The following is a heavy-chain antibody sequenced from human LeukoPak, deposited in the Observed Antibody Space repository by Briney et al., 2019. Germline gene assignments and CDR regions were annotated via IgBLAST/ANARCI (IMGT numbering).Heavy chain of an antibody. D-gene: IGHD6-19*01. Sequence: ASVKVSCKASGYTFTGYYMHWVRQAPGQGLEWMGWINPNSGGTNYAQKFQGRVTMTRDTSISTAYMELSSLRSEDTAVYYCARSRIYSSGWEGSGYYYMDVWGKGTTVTVSS. CDR2: INPNSGGT. CDR3: ARSRIYSSGWEGSGYYYMDV. J-gene: IGHJ6*03. CDR1: GYTFTGYY. V-gene: IGHV1-2*02.